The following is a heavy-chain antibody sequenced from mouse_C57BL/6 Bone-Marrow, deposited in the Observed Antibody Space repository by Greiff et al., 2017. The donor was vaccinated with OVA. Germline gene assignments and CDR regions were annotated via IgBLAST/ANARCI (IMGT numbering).Heavy chain of an antibody. D-gene: IGHD1-1*01. CDR2: IYPSDSET. J-gene: IGHJ2*01. CDR3: ALYITTVVADYFDY. Sequence: VQLQQPGAELVRPGSSVKLSCKASGYTFTSYWMDWVKQRPGQGLEWIGNIYPSDSETHYNQKFKDKATLTVDKSSSTAYMQLSSLTSEDSAVYYCALYITTVVADYFDYWGQGTTLTVSS. V-gene: IGHV1-61*01. CDR1: GYTFTSYW.